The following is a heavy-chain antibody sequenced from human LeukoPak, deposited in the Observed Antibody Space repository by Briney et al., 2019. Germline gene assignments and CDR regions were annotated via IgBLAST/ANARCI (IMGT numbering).Heavy chain of an antibody. Sequence: GGSLRLSCAASGFTFNIYWMTWVRQDPGKGLEWVANIKQDGSDKYYVDSVKGRFTISRDNAKNSLYLQMNSLRAEDTAVYYCARSDPTAWFDPWGQGTLVTVSS. V-gene: IGHV3-7*01. CDR1: GFTFNIYW. CDR2: IKQDGSDK. J-gene: IGHJ5*02. CDR3: ARSDPTAWFDP.